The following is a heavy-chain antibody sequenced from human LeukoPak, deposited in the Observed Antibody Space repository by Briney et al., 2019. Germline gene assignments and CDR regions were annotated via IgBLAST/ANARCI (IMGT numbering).Heavy chain of an antibody. V-gene: IGHV3-23*01. CDR2: ITGNGVST. CDR1: VFTFDSYA. Sequence: GGSLRLSCAASVFTFDSYAMTWVRHAPGKGLECVSGITGNGVSTYYADSVKGRFTISRDNSKNTLYLLMNSLRVEDTAVYYCAKVRSHWLVAGFDYWGQGTQVTVSS. D-gene: IGHD6-19*01. CDR3: AKVRSHWLVAGFDY. J-gene: IGHJ4*02.